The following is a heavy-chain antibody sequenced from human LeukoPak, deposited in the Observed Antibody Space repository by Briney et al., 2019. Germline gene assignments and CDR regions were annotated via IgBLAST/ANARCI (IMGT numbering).Heavy chain of an antibody. V-gene: IGHV4-34*01. D-gene: IGHD3-10*01. J-gene: IGHJ3*01. Sequence: SDTLSLTCAVYGGSFSGYYWSWIRQVPGKRLEWLGEINQSGRTNYNPSLKSRVTISVDPSKNQISLNLSFVTATDTAVYYCARGWFGFWHNSYLDDNAFDVWGPGTMVTVSS. CDR1: GGSFSGYY. CDR3: ARGWFGFWHNSYLDDNAFDV. CDR2: INQSGRT.